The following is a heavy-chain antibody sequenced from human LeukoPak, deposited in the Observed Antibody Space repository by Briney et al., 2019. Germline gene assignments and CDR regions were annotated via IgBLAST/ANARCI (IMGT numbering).Heavy chain of an antibody. CDR3: VKGITGTTEY. D-gene: IGHD1-20*01. CDR1: GFTFSSYA. Sequence: GGSLRLSCSASGFTFSSYAMHWVRQAPGKGLEYVSAISSNGGSTYYADSVEGRFTISRDNSKNTLYLQMSSLRAEDTAVYYCVKGITGTTEYWGQGTLVAVSS. CDR2: ISSNGGST. J-gene: IGHJ4*02. V-gene: IGHV3-64D*09.